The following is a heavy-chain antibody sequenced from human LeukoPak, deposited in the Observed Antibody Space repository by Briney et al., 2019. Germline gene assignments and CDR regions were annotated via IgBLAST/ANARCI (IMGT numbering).Heavy chain of an antibody. CDR1: GFTFSSYA. J-gene: IGHJ4*02. D-gene: IGHD3-22*01. CDR2: ISYDGSNK. Sequence: PGGSLGLSCAASGFTFSSYAMHWVRQAPGKGLEWVAVISYDGSNKYYADSVKGRFTISRDDSKNTLYLQMNSLRAGDTAVYYCARDSSGSLDYWGQGTLVTVSS. V-gene: IGHV3-30-3*01. CDR3: ARDSSGSLDY.